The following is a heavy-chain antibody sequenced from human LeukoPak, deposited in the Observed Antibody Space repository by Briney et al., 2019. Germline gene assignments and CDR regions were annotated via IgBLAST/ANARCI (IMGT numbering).Heavy chain of an antibody. D-gene: IGHD4-11*01. CDR1: GGTFSSYA. J-gene: IGHJ2*01. Sequence: SVKVSCKASGGTFSSYAISWVRQAPGQGLEWMGGIIPIFGTANYAQKFQGRVTITTDESTSTAYMELSSLRSEDTAVYYCARAGDYTPVGYWYFDLWGRGTLVTVSS. CDR3: ARAGDYTPVGYWYFDL. V-gene: IGHV1-69*05. CDR2: IIPIFGTA.